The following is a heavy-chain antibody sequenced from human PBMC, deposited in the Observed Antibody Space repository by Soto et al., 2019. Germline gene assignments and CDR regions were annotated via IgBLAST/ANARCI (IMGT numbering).Heavy chain of an antibody. Sequence: QVQLVESGGGVVQPGRSLRLSCAASGFTFSSYAMHWVRQAPGKGLEWVAVISYDGSNKYYADSVKGRFTISRDNSKNTLYLQMNSLRAEDTAVYYCARDPIVLMVYAHYYFDYWGQGTLVTVSS. CDR1: GFTFSSYA. CDR3: ARDPIVLMVYAHYYFDY. CDR2: ISYDGSNK. J-gene: IGHJ4*02. D-gene: IGHD2-8*01. V-gene: IGHV3-30-3*01.